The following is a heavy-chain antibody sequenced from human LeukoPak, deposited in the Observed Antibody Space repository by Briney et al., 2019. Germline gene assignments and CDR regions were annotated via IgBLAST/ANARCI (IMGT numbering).Heavy chain of an antibody. CDR3: ARDGGQWLDTFDY. V-gene: IGHV3-48*02. Sequence: GGSLRLSCAASGFTFSSYGMNWVRQAPGKGLEWVSYSSSSGSTISYADSVKGRFTISRDNAKNSLYLQMNSLRDEDTAVYYCARDGGQWLDTFDYWGQGTLVTVSS. CDR2: SSSSGSTI. D-gene: IGHD6-19*01. CDR1: GFTFSSYG. J-gene: IGHJ4*02.